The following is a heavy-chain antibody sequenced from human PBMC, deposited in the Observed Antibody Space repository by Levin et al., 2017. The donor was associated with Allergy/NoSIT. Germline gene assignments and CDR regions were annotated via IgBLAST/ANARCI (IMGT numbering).Heavy chain of an antibody. V-gene: IGHV3-23*01. Sequence: GGSLRLSCAASGFTFSSVALSWVRQAPGKGLEWVSSISGSGDNIYYADSVKGRFTISRDNSKNTLFLQMNSLRAEDTALYYCTKAAPRVSFDYWGQATLVTVSS. CDR3: TKAAPRVSFDY. CDR1: GFTFSSVA. D-gene: IGHD3-16*01. CDR2: ISGSGDNI. J-gene: IGHJ4*02.